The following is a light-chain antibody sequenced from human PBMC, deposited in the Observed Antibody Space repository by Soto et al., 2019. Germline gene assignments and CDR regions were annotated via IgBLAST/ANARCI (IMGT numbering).Light chain of an antibody. CDR3: SSYAGSNNFVV. Sequence: QSVLTQPPSASGSPGQSVTISCTGTSSDVGGYNYVSWYQQHPGKAPKLMIYEVTKRPSGVPDRFSGSKSGNTASLTVSGLQDDDEADYYCSSYAGSNNFVVFGGGTKLTVL. CDR2: EVT. J-gene: IGLJ2*01. V-gene: IGLV2-8*01. CDR1: SSDVGGYNY.